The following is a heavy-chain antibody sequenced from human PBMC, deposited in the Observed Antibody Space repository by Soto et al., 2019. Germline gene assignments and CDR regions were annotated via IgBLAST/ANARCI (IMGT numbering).Heavy chain of an antibody. D-gene: IGHD6-13*01. V-gene: IGHV4-59*01. CDR1: GGSISSYY. J-gene: IGHJ4*02. CDR2: IYYSGST. Sequence: PSETLSLTCTVSGGSISSYYLSWIRQPPGKGLEWIGYIYYSGSTNYNPSLKSRVTISVDTSKNQFSLKLSSVTAADTAVYYCARGYSSRFAIWGQGTLVTVSS. CDR3: ARGYSSRFAI.